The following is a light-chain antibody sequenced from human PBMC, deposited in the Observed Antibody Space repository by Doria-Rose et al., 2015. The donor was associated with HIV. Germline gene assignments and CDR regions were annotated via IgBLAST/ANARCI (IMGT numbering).Light chain of an antibody. J-gene: IGLJ1*01. V-gene: IGLV1-40*02. Sequence: QSVVTQPPSVSGAPGRRVTISRTGRGSDIGAGYDVHWYQQLPGTAPRLLIYGSTNRPSGVPDRFSGSKSGTSASLAIAGLQAADEADYYCQSYDSSLRGFVFGTGTKVTVL. CDR1: GSDIGAGYD. CDR3: QSYDSSLRGFV. CDR2: GST.